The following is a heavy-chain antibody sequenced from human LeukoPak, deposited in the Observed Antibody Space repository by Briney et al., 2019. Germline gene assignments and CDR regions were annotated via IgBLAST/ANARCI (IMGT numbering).Heavy chain of an antibody. Sequence: PGRSLRLSCAASGFVFGSYPMHWVRQAPGKGLEWVAIISYDDTNENYGDSVKGRFTISRDNSKNMLYLQMNSLRVEDTALYYCARNSPRSAYYFMDVWGKGTTVTVSS. CDR2: ISYDDTNE. D-gene: IGHD3-3*01. V-gene: IGHV3-30-3*01. J-gene: IGHJ6*03. CDR1: GFVFGSYP. CDR3: ARNSPRSAYYFMDV.